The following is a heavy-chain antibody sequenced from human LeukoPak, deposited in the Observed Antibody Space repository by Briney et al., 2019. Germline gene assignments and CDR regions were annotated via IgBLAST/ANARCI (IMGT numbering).Heavy chain of an antibody. D-gene: IGHD1-14*01. CDR3: ARGTGTDDY. Sequence: GGSLRLSCAVSGFTVSSSYMSWARQAPGKGLEWVSVIYIGGSTYYADSVKGRFTISRHNSKNTLYLELSSLRSEDTAVYYCARGTGTDDYWGQGTLVTVSS. V-gene: IGHV3-53*04. CDR1: GFTVSSSY. J-gene: IGHJ4*02. CDR2: IYIGGST.